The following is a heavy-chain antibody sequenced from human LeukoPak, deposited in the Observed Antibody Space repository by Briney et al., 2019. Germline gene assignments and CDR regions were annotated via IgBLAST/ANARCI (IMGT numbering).Heavy chain of an antibody. CDR3: ARGSPSGSYFLNFDY. CDR2: IIPIFGTA. J-gene: IGHJ4*02. CDR1: GGTFSSYA. Sequence: SVKVSCKASGGTFSSYAISWVRQALGQGLEWMGGIIPIFGTANYAQKFQGRVTITTDESTSTAYMELSSLRSEDTAVYYCARGSPSGSYFLNFDYWGQGTLVTVSS. V-gene: IGHV1-69*05. D-gene: IGHD1-26*01.